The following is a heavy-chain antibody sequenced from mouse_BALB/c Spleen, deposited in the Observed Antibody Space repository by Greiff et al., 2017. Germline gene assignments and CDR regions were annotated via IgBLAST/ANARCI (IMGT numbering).Heavy chain of an antibody. V-gene: IGHV1-18*01. Sequence: DVKLVESGPELVKPGASVKIPCKASGYTFTDYNMDWVKQSHGKSLEWIGDINPNNGGTIYNQKFKGKATLTVDKSSSTAYMELRSLTSEDTAVYYCARGDYYGDYAMDYWGQGTSVTVSS. D-gene: IGHD1-1*01. J-gene: IGHJ4*01. CDR3: ARGDYYGDYAMDY. CDR1: GYTFTDYN. CDR2: INPNNGGT.